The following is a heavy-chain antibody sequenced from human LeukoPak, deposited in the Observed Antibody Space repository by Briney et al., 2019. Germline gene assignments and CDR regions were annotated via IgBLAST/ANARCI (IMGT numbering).Heavy chain of an antibody. CDR2: ISYDGSNK. CDR1: GFTFSCYA. Sequence: GGSLRLSCAASGFTFSCYAMHWVRQAPGKGLEWVAVISYDGSNKYYADSVKGRFTISRDNSKNTLYLQMNSLRAEDTAVYYCAKGQVEMATITHYFDYWGQGALVTVSS. J-gene: IGHJ4*02. CDR3: AKGQVEMATITHYFDY. D-gene: IGHD5-24*01. V-gene: IGHV3-30-3*01.